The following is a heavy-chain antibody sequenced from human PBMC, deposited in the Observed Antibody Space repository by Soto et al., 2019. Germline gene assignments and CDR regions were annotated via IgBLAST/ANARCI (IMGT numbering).Heavy chain of an antibody. CDR1: GFTFSGSA. CDR2: IRSKANSYAT. D-gene: IGHD3-9*01. J-gene: IGHJ6*02. Sequence: GGSLRLSCAASGFTFSGSAMHWVRQASGKGLEWVGRIRSKANSYATAYAASVKGRFTISRDDSKNTAYLQMNSLKTEDTAVYYCAKDMGPTYYDIFTGHRPNYYYYYGMDVWGQGTTVTVSS. CDR3: AKDMGPTYYDIFTGHRPNYYYYYGMDV. V-gene: IGHV3-73*01.